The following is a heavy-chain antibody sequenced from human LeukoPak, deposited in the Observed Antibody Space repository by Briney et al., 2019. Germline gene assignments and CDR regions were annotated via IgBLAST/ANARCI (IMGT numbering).Heavy chain of an antibody. V-gene: IGHV3-23*01. CDR3: ARGGDFWSGYHDY. CDR2: ISGSGGST. J-gene: IGHJ4*02. CDR1: GGSISSGGYS. D-gene: IGHD3-3*01. Sequence: ETLSLTCTVSGGSISSGGYSWSWVRQAPGKGLEWVSAISGSGGSTYYADSVKGRFTISRDNAKDTLYLQMNSLRAEDSAVYYCARGGDFWSGYHDYWGQGTLVTVSS.